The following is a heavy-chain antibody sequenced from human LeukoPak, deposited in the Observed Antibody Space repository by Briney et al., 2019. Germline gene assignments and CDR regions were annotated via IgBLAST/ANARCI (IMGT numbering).Heavy chain of an antibody. CDR1: GGTFSSYA. CDR2: IIPIFGTA. D-gene: IGHD3-3*01. CDR3: ATPAPTIFGVVAYYYGMDV. Sequence: ASVKVSCKAPGGTFSSYAISRVRQAPGQGLEWMGGIIPIFGTANYAQKFQGRVTITADESTSTAYMELSSLRSEDTAVYYCATPAPTIFGVVAYYYGMDVWGQGTTVTVSS. V-gene: IGHV1-69*13. J-gene: IGHJ6*02.